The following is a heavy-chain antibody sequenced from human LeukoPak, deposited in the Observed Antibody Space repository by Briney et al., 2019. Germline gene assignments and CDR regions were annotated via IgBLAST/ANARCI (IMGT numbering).Heavy chain of an antibody. D-gene: IGHD3-3*01. CDR2: ISSSGSTI. V-gene: IGHV3-48*03. CDR1: GFTFSSYE. Sequence: GGSLRLSCAASGFTFSSYEMNWVRQAPGKGLEWVSYISSSGSTIYYADSVKGRFTISRDNSKNTLYLQMNSLRAEDTAVYYCARDPRYELEGPFDYWGQGTLVTVSS. J-gene: IGHJ4*02. CDR3: ARDPRYELEGPFDY.